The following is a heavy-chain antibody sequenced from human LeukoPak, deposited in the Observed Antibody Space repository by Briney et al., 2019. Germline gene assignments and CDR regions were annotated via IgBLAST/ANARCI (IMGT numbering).Heavy chain of an antibody. D-gene: IGHD1-1*01. Sequence: SETLSLTCTVSGGSISSSSYYWGWIRQPPGKGLEWIGSIYYSGSTYYNPSLKSRVTISVDTSKNQFSLKLSSVTAADTAVYYCARERDDRYYFDYWGQGTLVTVSS. V-gene: IGHV4-39*07. J-gene: IGHJ4*02. CDR1: GGSISSSSYY. CDR2: IYYSGST. CDR3: ARERDDRYYFDY.